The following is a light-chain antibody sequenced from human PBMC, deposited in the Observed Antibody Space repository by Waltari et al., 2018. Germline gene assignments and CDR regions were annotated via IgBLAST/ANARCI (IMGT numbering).Light chain of an antibody. Sequence: QSALTQPPSVSGSPGQSVTISCTGTSTDVAGYNSVSWYLHPPGKAPKLIMYDVSERPSGVPDRFSGSKSGNTASLTISGLQADDEADYFCCSYAGSYTYWVFGGGTTLTVL. CDR2: DVS. CDR3: CSYAGSYTYWV. V-gene: IGLV2-11*01. CDR1: STDVAGYNS. J-gene: IGLJ3*02.